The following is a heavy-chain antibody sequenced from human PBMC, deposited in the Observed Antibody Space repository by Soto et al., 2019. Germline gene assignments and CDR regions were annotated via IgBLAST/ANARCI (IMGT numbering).Heavy chain of an antibody. D-gene: IGHD2-15*01. J-gene: IGHJ6*02. CDR2: IIPIFGTA. V-gene: IGHV1-69*13. CDR1: GGTFSSYA. CDR3: ARVNDIVVVVAAIGALDYYGMDV. Sequence: SVKVSCKASGGTFSSYAISWVRQAPGQGLEWMGGIIPIFGTANYAQKFQGRVTITADESTSTAYMELSSLRSEDTAVYYCARVNDIVVVVAAIGALDYYGMDVWGQGTTVTVSS.